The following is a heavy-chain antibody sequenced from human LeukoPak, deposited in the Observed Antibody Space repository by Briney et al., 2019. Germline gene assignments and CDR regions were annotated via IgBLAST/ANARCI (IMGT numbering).Heavy chain of an antibody. Sequence: PGGSLRLSCAASGFTFSSYGMHWVRQAPGKGLEWVAFTRYDGSNKYYADSVKGRFTISRDNSKNTLYLQMNSLRAEDTAVYYCAKDSWLPPHYFDYWGQGTLVTVSS. J-gene: IGHJ4*02. CDR3: AKDSWLPPHYFDY. V-gene: IGHV3-30*02. CDR1: GFTFSSYG. D-gene: IGHD5-18*01. CDR2: TRYDGSNK.